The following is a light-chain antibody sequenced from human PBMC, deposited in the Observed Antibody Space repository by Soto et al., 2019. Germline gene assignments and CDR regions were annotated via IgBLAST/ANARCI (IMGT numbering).Light chain of an antibody. J-gene: IGKJ4*01. CDR3: QQYGDSPLT. CDR2: GVS. CDR1: QGVTSSY. Sequence: ETVMTQSPATLSVSPGERATLSCRASQGVTSSYLAWYQQKPGQAPRLLIYGVSSRATGIPDRFSGSGAGTDFTLTISRLEPEDFAVYYCQQYGDSPLTFGGGTKVDIK. V-gene: IGKV3-20*01.